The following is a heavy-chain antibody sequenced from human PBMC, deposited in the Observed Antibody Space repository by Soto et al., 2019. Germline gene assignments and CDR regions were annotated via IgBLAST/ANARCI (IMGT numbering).Heavy chain of an antibody. CDR3: ARDHSGYETYYYDSSGYYDY. D-gene: IGHD3-22*01. V-gene: IGHV3-21*01. CDR1: GFTFSSYS. Sequence: EVQLVESGGGLVKPGGSLRLSCAASGFTFSSYSMNWVRQAPGKGLEWVSSISSSSSYIYYADSVKGRFTISRDNAKNSLYLQMNSLRAEDTAVYYCARDHSGYETYYYDSSGYYDYWGQGTLVTVSS. CDR2: ISSSSSYI. J-gene: IGHJ4*02.